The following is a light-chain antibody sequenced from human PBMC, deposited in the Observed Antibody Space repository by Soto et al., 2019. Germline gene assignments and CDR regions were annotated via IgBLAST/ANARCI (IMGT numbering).Light chain of an antibody. V-gene: IGKV3-20*01. CDR1: RSVSNF. Sequence: EIVLTQSPGTLSLSPGERATLSCRASRSVSNFLAWYQQKPGQAPRLLIYGASNRATGIPDRFSGSGSGTDFTLTISRLEPEDFAVYYCQQYDTSPRTFGQGTKVDIK. J-gene: IGKJ1*01. CDR2: GAS. CDR3: QQYDTSPRT.